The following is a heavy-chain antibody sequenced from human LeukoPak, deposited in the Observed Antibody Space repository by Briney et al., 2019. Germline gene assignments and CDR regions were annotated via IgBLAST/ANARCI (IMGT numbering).Heavy chain of an antibody. Sequence: GGSLRLSCAASGFTFSNYGMNWVRQAPGKGLEWVSAISPSGDSTAYADSVKGRFTISRDNPKNTLYLQMNSLRAEDTAVYYCARGGYCGGDCYDFWGQGTLVTVSS. V-gene: IGHV3-23*01. D-gene: IGHD2-21*01. J-gene: IGHJ4*02. CDR3: ARGGYCGGDCYDF. CDR2: ISPSGDST. CDR1: GFTFSNYG.